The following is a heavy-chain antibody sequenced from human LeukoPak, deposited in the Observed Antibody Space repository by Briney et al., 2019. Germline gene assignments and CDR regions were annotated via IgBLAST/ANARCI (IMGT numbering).Heavy chain of an antibody. D-gene: IGHD5-18*01. Sequence: SETLSLTCAVYGGPFSGYYWSWIRQPPGKGLEWIGEINHSGSTNYNPSLKSRVTISVDTSKNQFSLKLSSVTAADTAVYYCARDPSHTAMVEDAFDIWGQGTMVTVSS. V-gene: IGHV4-34*01. CDR2: INHSGST. CDR1: GGPFSGYY. J-gene: IGHJ3*02. CDR3: ARDPSHTAMVEDAFDI.